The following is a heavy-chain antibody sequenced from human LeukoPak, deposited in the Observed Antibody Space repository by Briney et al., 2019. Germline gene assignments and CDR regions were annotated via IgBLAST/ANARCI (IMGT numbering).Heavy chain of an antibody. V-gene: IGHV3-74*01. CDR1: GFTFRNFW. CDR2: INTDGSST. D-gene: IGHD2-8*01. Sequence: PGGSLRLSCAASGFTFRNFWMHWVRQAPGKGLVWVSRINTDGSSTNYADSVKGRFTISRDNAKNTLYLQMNSLRAEDTAVYFCARVVNGYVDYWGQGTLVTVSS. CDR3: ARVVNGYVDY. J-gene: IGHJ4*02.